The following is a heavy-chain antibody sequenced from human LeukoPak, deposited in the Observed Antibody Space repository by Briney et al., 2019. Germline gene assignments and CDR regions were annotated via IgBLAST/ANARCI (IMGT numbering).Heavy chain of an antibody. J-gene: IGHJ6*02. V-gene: IGHV3-30-3*01. Sequence: PGRSLRLSCAASGFTFSSYAMHWVRQAPGKGLEWVAVISYDGSNKYYADSVKGRFTLSRDNSKNTLYLQMNSLRAEDTAVYYCAKGDEYNNGALGGMDVWGQGTTVTVSS. CDR1: GFTFSSYA. CDR3: AKGDEYNNGALGGMDV. D-gene: IGHD5-18*01. CDR2: ISYDGSNK.